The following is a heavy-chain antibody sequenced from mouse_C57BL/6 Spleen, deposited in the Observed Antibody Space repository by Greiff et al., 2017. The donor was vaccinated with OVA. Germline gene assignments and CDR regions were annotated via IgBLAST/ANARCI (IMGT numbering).Heavy chain of an antibody. V-gene: IGHV1-78*01. J-gene: IGHJ2*01. Sequence: VKLQQSDAALVKPGASVKISCKVSGYTFTDHTIHWMKQRPEQGLEWIGYIYPRDGSTKYNEKFKGKATLTADKSSRTAYMQLISLTSDASAVXFCTQYYGSSYDYWGQGTTLTVAS. CDR3: TQYYGSSYDY. CDR2: IYPRDGST. D-gene: IGHD1-1*01. CDR1: GYTFTDHT.